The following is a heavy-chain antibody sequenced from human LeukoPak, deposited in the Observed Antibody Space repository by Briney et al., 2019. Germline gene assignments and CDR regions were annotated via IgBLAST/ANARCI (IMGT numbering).Heavy chain of an antibody. V-gene: IGHV1-69*01. J-gene: IGHJ4*02. CDR2: IIPIFGRA. CDR3: ARYYYGSGSLGY. D-gene: IGHD3-10*01. CDR1: GGTFSSLT. Sequence: ASVKVSCKASGGTFSSLTINWVRQAPGQGLEWMGGIIPIFGRANYAQKFQGRVTITADDSTSTAYMELSSLRSEDTAVYYCARYYYGSGSLGYWGQGTLVTVSS.